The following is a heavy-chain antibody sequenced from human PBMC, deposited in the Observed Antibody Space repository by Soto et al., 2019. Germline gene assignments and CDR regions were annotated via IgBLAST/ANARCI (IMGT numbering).Heavy chain of an antibody. J-gene: IGHJ4*02. CDR1: GFIFSTYG. CDR3: AKAAAREFDY. V-gene: IGHV3-30*18. Sequence: GGSLRLSCAASGFIFSTYGMHWVRQAPGKGLEWVAVISYDATYKYHADSVKGRFTISRDNSKNTLYLQMNSLRAEDTAVYYCAKAAAREFDYWGQGTLVTVSS. D-gene: IGHD6-6*01. CDR2: ISYDATYK.